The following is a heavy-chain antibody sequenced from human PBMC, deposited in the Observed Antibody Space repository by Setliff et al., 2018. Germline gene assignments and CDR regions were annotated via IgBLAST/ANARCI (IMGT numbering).Heavy chain of an antibody. Sequence: GGSLRLSCVVSGFSFSRHWTSWVRQAPGKGLEWVADIKQDGSTKYYLDSVKGRFTISRDNAKRSLYLQMSGLRADDTGVYYCVRDDADNYDAFDNWGQGTLVTVSS. CDR1: GFSFSRHW. CDR2: IKQDGSTK. CDR3: VRDDADNYDAFDN. V-gene: IGHV3-7*01. J-gene: IGHJ3*02. D-gene: IGHD3-22*01.